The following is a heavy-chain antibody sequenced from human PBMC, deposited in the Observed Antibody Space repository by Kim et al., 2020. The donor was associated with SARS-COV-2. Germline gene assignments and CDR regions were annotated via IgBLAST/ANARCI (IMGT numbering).Heavy chain of an antibody. V-gene: IGHV4-59*01. D-gene: IGHD2-2*02. Sequence: SETLSRTCTVSGGSISTYWSWIRQFPGKELEWIGYVSPTGTTLYNPSLKSRLSISVDTSNNQFFLNLNSVTTADTAIYYCARGGQYTTTFDSWGQGTLVTVSS. CDR3: ARGGQYTTTFDS. J-gene: IGHJ4*02. CDR1: GGSISTY. CDR2: VSPTGTT.